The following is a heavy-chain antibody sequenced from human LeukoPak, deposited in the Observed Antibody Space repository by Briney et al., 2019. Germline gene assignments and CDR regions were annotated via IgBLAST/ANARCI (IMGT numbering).Heavy chain of an antibody. Sequence: ASVKVSCKASGYTFTGYYMHWVRQAPGQGLEWMGWINPNSGGTNYAQKFQGRVTMTRDTSISTAYTELSRLRSDDTAVYYCARDVGQQLVRRYNWFDPWGQGTLVTVSS. CDR3: ARDVGQQLVRRYNWFDP. D-gene: IGHD6-13*01. J-gene: IGHJ5*02. CDR1: GYTFTGYY. V-gene: IGHV1-2*02. CDR2: INPNSGGT.